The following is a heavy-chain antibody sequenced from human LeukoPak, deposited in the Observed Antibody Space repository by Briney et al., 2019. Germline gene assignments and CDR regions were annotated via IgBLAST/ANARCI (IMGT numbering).Heavy chain of an antibody. CDR3: ACSSWVGYSDY. J-gene: IGHJ4*02. CDR1: GGSISSYY. CDR2: IYYSGST. V-gene: IGHV4-59*12. D-gene: IGHD6-13*01. Sequence: SETLSLTCTVSGGSISSYYWSWIRQPPGKGLEWIGYIYYSGSTNNNPSLKSRVTISVDTSKNQFSLKLSPVTAADTAVYYCACSSWVGYSDYWGQGTLVTVSS.